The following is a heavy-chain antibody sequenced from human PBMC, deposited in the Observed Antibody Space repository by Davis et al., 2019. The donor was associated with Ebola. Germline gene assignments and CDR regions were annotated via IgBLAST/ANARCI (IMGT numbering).Heavy chain of an antibody. D-gene: IGHD1/OR15-1a*01. CDR3: AKAGNRGFFDS. V-gene: IGHV3-23*01. CDR2: ISGGSGST. Sequence: GESLKISCAASGFTFNTYSMNWVRQAPGKGLEWVSSISGGSGSTYYADSVKGRFTISRDNSKNTLYLQMNRLRAEDSAVYYCAKAGNRGFFDSWGQGTLVTVSS. CDR1: GFTFNTYS. J-gene: IGHJ4*02.